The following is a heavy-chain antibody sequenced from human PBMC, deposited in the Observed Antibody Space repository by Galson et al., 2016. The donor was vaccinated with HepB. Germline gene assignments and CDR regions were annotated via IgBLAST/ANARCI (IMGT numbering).Heavy chain of an antibody. CDR1: GYTFPSYG. CDR3: ARDDDFWAGHYSSYFAY. V-gene: IGHV1-18*01. Sequence: SVKVSCKASGYTFPSYGISWVRQAPGQGLEWMGWVSGYNGNTKYAEKFQGRVTMTRDTPTTTAYMELRSLRSDDTAVDFWARDDDFWAGHYSSYFAYWGQGTRITVSS. J-gene: IGHJ4*02. CDR2: VSGYNGNT. D-gene: IGHD3/OR15-3a*01.